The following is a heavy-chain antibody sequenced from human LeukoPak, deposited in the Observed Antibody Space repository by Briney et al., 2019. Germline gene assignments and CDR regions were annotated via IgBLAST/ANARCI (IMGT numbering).Heavy chain of an antibody. CDR2: ISSSSSYI. CDR1: GFTFSSDS. D-gene: IGHD6-13*01. J-gene: IGHJ4*02. V-gene: IGHV3-21*01. CDR3: ARPGIAAAGTDY. Sequence: GGSLRLSCAASGFTFSSDSMNWVRQAPGKGLEWVSSISSSSSYIYYADSVKGRFTISRDNAKNSLYLQMNSLRAEDTAVYYCARPGIAAAGTDYWGQGTLVTVSS.